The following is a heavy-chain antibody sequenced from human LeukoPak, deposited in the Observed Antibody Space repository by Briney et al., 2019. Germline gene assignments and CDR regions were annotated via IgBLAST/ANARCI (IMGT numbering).Heavy chain of an antibody. V-gene: IGHV4-59*01. CDR1: GGSISSYY. D-gene: IGHD6-19*01. Sequence: SSETLSLTCTVSGGSISSYYWSWIRHPPGKGREWIGYIYDSGSTSYNPSLESRVTISIDTSKNQFSLKLTSVTAADTAVYYCVRVLYRGSSSRGWIDFWGQGILVTVSS. CDR3: VRVLYRGSSSRGWIDF. CDR2: IYDSGST. J-gene: IGHJ4*02.